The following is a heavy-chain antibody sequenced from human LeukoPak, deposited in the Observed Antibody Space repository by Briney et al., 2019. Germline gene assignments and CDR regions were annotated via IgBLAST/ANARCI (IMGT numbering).Heavy chain of an antibody. D-gene: IGHD3-3*01. CDR2: IYSGGST. CDR1: GFTFSSYW. Sequence: GGSLRLSCAASGFTFSSYWMSWVRQAPGKGLEWVAVIYSGGSTYYADSVKGRFTISRGNSKNTLYLQMNSLRVEDTAVYYCARGHSGEWFDDYWGQGTLVTVSS. CDR3: ARGHSGEWFDDY. V-gene: IGHV3-53*01. J-gene: IGHJ4*02.